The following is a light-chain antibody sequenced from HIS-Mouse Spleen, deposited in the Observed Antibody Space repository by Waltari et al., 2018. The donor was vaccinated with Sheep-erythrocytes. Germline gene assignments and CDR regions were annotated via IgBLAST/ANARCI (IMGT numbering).Light chain of an antibody. CDR2: EVS. Sequence: QSALTQPPSASGSPGQSVPISCTGTSSHVGGSNYVSWYQQHPGKAPKLMIYEVSKRPSGVPDRFSGSKSGNTASLTVSGLQAEDEADYYCSSYAGSNNWVFGGGTKLTVL. CDR3: SSYAGSNNWV. J-gene: IGLJ3*02. V-gene: IGLV2-8*01. CDR1: SSHVGGSNY.